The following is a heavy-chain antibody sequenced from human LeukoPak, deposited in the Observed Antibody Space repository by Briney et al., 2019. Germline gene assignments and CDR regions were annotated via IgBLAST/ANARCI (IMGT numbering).Heavy chain of an antibody. CDR1: GGSFSGYY. V-gene: IGHV4-34*01. D-gene: IGHD3-10*01. CDR3: ARGSGLTTMVRGVPYYYYYYYMDV. CDR2: INHSGST. Sequence: PSETLSLTCAVYGGSFSGYYWSWIRQPPGKGLEGIGEINHSGSTNYNPSLKSRVTISVDTSKNQFSLKLSSVTAADTAVYYCARGSGLTTMVRGVPYYYYYYYMDVWGKGTTVTVSS. J-gene: IGHJ6*03.